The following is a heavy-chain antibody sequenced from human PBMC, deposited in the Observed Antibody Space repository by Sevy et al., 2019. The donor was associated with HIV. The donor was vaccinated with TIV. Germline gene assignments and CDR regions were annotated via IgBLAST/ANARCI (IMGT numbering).Heavy chain of an antibody. Sequence: GGSLRLSCTASGFTFSSYAMNWVRQAPGKGLEWVSTIFRSGDVTYYADSVKGRFTISRDNSRNTLYLQMNSLRAEDTAVYYCAGARYDSSGSYEAFDIWGQGTMVTVSS. V-gene: IGHV3-23*01. D-gene: IGHD3-22*01. CDR1: GFTFSSYA. CDR2: IFRSGDVT. J-gene: IGHJ3*02. CDR3: AGARYDSSGSYEAFDI.